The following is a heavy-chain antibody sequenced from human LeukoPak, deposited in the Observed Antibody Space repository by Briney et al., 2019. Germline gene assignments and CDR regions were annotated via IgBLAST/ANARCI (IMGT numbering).Heavy chain of an antibody. J-gene: IGHJ4*02. D-gene: IGHD2-2*01. V-gene: IGHV3-66*01. CDR1: GLTVSSNY. Sequence: GGSLRLSCVPSGLTVSSNYMSWVRQAPGKGLEWVSVTYSGGSTDYADSVKGRFTISRDNSKNALYLQMNSLRVEDTAVYYCAGGLGYARSYWGQGTLVTVSS. CDR2: TYSGGST. CDR3: AGGLGYARSY.